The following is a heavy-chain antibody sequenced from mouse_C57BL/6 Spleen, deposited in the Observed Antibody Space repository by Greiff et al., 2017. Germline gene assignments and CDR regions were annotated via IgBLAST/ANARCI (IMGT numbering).Heavy chain of an antibody. D-gene: IGHD1-1*01. J-gene: IGHJ4*01. CDR1: GYTFTSYG. V-gene: IGHV1-81*01. CDR2: IYPRSGNT. Sequence: VQLQQSGAELARPGASVKLSCKASGYTFTSYGISWVKQRTGQGLEWIGEIYPRSGNTYYNEKFKGKATLTADKSSSTAYMELRSLTSEDSAVYFCARKVATYYYAMDYWGQGTSVTVSS. CDR3: ARKVATYYYAMDY.